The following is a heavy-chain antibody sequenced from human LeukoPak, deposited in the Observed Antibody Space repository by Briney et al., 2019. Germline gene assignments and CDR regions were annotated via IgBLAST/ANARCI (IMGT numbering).Heavy chain of an antibody. CDR3: ARQVDTSMALPDY. V-gene: IGHV1-18*01. J-gene: IGHJ4*02. CDR1: GYTFTSYG. D-gene: IGHD5-18*01. Sequence: AAVKVSCETSGYTFTSYGVSWVRQAPGQRLEWMGWISTYNYNTNYARKFRSRVTLTKDTSTSTVYMELRSLRFDDTAIYYCARQVDTSMALPDYWGQGTLVTVSS. CDR2: ISTYNYNT.